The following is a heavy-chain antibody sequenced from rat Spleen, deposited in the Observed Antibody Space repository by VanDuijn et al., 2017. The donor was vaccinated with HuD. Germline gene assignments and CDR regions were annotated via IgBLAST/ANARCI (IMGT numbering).Heavy chain of an antibody. V-gene: IGHV5-7*01. Sequence: EVQLVESDGGLVQPGTSLKLSCAASGFTFSDYYMAWVRQAPTTGLEWVATISYSGSNTYYRDSVKGRLTISRDNAKSTLYLQMEGLMSEDTATYYCARGDWDNIGTTTLGGFDYWGQGVMVTVSS. D-gene: IGHD1-5*01. CDR1: GFTFSDYY. CDR3: ARGDWDNIGTTTLGGFDY. J-gene: IGHJ2*01. CDR2: ISYSGSNT.